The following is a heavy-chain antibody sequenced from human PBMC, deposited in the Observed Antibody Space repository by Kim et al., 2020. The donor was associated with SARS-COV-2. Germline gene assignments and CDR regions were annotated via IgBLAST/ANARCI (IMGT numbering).Heavy chain of an antibody. D-gene: IGHD3-9*01. V-gene: IGHV3-23*01. CDR3: AKHRYLDRSTDAFDI. J-gene: IGHJ3*02. Sequence: DAVKDRFTNTRNNSKNTLYLQMNSLRAEDTAVYYCAKHRYLDRSTDAFDIWGQGTMGTVSS.